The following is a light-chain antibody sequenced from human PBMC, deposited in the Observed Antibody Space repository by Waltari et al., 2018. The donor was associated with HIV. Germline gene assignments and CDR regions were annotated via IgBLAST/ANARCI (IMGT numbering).Light chain of an antibody. CDR2: RNN. CDR1: SSNIGSNY. Sequence: QSVLTQPPSASGTPGPRVTISCSGSSSNIGSNYVYWYQHLPGTAPKLRIYRNNQRPSGVPDRFSGSKSGTSASLAISGLRSEDEADYYCAAWDGSLSVVIFGGGTKLTVL. CDR3: AAWDGSLSVVI. V-gene: IGLV1-47*01. J-gene: IGLJ2*01.